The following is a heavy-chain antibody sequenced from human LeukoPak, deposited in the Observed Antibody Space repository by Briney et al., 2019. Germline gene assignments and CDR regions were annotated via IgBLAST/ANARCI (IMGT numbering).Heavy chain of an antibody. D-gene: IGHD4-17*01. J-gene: IGHJ4*02. CDR1: GDSISSGDYY. Sequence: PSETLSLTCTVSGDSISSGDYYWSWIRQPAGKGLEWIGRISSSGSTNYNPSLKSRVSMSVDTSKNQFSLRLSSVTAADTAVYYCARVYGDGAFDYWGQGTLVTVSS. V-gene: IGHV4-61*02. CDR2: ISSSGST. CDR3: ARVYGDGAFDY.